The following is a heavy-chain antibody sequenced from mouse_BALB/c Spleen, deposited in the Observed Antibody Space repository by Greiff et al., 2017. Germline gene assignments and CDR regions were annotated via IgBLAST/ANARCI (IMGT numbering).Heavy chain of an antibody. CDR2: IRNKANGYTT. V-gene: IGHV7-3*02. CDR1: GFTFTDYY. Sequence: EVMLVESGGGLVQPGGSLRLSCATSGFTFTDYYMSWVRQPPGKALEWLGFIRNKANGYTTEYSASVKGRFTISRDNSHSILYLQMNTLRAEDIATDYCARDRGTTAFAYWGQGTLVTVSS. J-gene: IGHJ3*01. D-gene: IGHD2-14*01. CDR3: ARDRGTTAFAY.